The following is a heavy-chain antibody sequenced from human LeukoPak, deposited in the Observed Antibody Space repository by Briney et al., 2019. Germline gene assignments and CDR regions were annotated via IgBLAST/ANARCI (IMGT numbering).Heavy chain of an antibody. CDR1: GGSFSGYY. D-gene: IGHD6-19*01. CDR2: INHSGST. J-gene: IGHJ5*02. Sequence: SETLSLTCAVYGGSFSGYYWSWIRQPPGKGREWIGEINHSGSTNYNPSLKSRVTISVDTSKNQFSLKLSSVTAADTAVYYCARHPFLPQWLVRRNWFDPWGQGTLVTVSS. CDR3: ARHPFLPQWLVRRNWFDP. V-gene: IGHV4-34*01.